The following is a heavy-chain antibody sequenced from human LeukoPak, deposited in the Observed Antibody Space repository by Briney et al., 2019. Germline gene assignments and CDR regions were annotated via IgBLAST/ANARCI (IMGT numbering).Heavy chain of an antibody. CDR2: IYTSGST. Sequence: SETLSLTCTVSGGSISSYYWSWTRQPAGKGLEWIGRIYTSGSTNYNPSLKSRVTMSEDTSKNQFSLKLSSVTAADTAVYYCARKGYCSGGSCYSDYWGQGTLVTVSS. V-gene: IGHV4-4*07. CDR1: GGSISSYY. D-gene: IGHD2-15*01. CDR3: ARKGYCSGGSCYSDY. J-gene: IGHJ4*02.